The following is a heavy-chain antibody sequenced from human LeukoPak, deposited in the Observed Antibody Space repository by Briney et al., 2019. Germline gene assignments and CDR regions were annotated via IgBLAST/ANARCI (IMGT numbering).Heavy chain of an antibody. J-gene: IGHJ4*02. CDR1: GGSFRGYY. CDR3: ATMGDSSAFPRFDS. V-gene: IGHV4-59*08. D-gene: IGHD3-22*01. CDR2: IYYSGST. Sequence: PSETLSPTCTVSGGSFRGYYWSWIRQPPGKGLEWIGYIYYSGSTQYNPSLKSRVTISVDTSKNQFSLKLSSVTAADTAVYYCATMGDSSAFPRFDSWGQGTLVTVSS.